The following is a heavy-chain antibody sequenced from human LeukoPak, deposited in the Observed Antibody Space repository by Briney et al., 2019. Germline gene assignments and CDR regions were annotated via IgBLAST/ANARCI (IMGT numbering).Heavy chain of an antibody. J-gene: IGHJ5*02. D-gene: IGHD3-10*01. CDR2: IIPILGIA. V-gene: IGHV1-69*04. CDR1: GGTFSSYA. CDR3: ARDYYGSGSYYNPWFDP. Sequence: GASVKVSCKASGGTFSSYAISWVRQAPGQGLEWMGRIIPILGIANYAQKFQGRVTITADKSTSTAYMELSSLRSEDTAVYYCARDYYGSGSYYNPWFDPWGQGTLVTVSS.